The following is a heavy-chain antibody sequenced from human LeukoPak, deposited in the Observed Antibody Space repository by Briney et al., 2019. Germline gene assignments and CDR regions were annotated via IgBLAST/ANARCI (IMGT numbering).Heavy chain of an antibody. D-gene: IGHD3-22*01. CDR3: AKDHYYDSSGYYYDYFDY. J-gene: IGHJ4*02. CDR2: ISGSGGST. Sequence: GGSLRLSCAASGFTSSSYAMSWVRQAPGKGLEWVSAISGSGGSTYYADSVKGRFTISRDNSKNTLYLQMNSLRAEDTAVYYCAKDHYYDSSGYYYDYFDYWGQGTLVTVSS. V-gene: IGHV3-23*01. CDR1: GFTSSSYA.